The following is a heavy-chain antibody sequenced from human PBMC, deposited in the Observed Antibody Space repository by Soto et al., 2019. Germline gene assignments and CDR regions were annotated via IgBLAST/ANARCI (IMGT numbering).Heavy chain of an antibody. J-gene: IGHJ4*02. D-gene: IGHD6-19*01. Sequence: GGSLRLSCAASGFTFSNAWMNWVRQAPGKGLEWVGRIKSKTDGGTTDYAAPVKGRFTISRDDSKNALYLQMNSLKTEDTAVYYCTPIAVAGYYYFDYWGQGTLVTVSS. CDR3: TPIAVAGYYYFDY. CDR1: GFTFSNAW. V-gene: IGHV3-15*07. CDR2: IKSKTDGGTT.